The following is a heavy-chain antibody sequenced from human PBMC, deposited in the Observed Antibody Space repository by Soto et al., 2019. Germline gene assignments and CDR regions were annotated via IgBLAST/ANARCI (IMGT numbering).Heavy chain of an antibody. CDR3: ARDQGGSATGDV. CDR1: GGSISSGGYY. Sequence: PSETLSLTCTVSGGSISSGGYYWSWIRQHPGKGLEWIGYIYYSGSTYYNPSLKSRVTISVDTSKNQFSLKLSSVTAADTAVYYCARDQGGSATGDVWGQGTTVTVSS. J-gene: IGHJ6*02. V-gene: IGHV4-31*03. CDR2: IYYSGST. D-gene: IGHD2-15*01.